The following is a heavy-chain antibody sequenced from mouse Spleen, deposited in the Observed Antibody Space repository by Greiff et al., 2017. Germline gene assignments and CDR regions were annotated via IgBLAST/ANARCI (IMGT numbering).Heavy chain of an antibody. Sequence: QVQLQQPGAELVKPGASVKLSCKASGYTFTSYWMQWVKQRPGQGLEWIGEIDPSDSYTNYNQKFKGKATLTVDTSSSTAYMQLSSLTSEDSAVYYCARGGNYGNYGGYYYAMDYWGQGTSVTVSS. D-gene: IGHD2-1*01. CDR2: IDPSDSYT. CDR1: GYTFTSYW. CDR3: ARGGNYGNYGGYYYAMDY. J-gene: IGHJ4*01. V-gene: IGHV1-50*01.